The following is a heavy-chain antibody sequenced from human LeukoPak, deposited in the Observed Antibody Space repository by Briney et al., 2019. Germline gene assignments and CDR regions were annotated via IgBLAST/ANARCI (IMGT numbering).Heavy chain of an antibody. V-gene: IGHV4-34*01. D-gene: IGHD2-2*01. Sequence: PSETLSLTCAVYGGSFSGYYWSWIRQPPGKGLEWIGEINHSGSTNYNPSLKSRVTISVDTSKNQFSLKLSSVTAADTAVYCCARGRGVVVPAAINYWGQGTLVTVSS. CDR1: GGSFSGYY. CDR3: ARGRGVVVPAAINY. CDR2: INHSGST. J-gene: IGHJ4*02.